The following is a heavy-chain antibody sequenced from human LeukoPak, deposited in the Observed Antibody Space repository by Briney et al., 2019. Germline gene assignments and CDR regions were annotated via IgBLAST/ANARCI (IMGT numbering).Heavy chain of an antibody. J-gene: IGHJ4*02. CDR1: GFTFSRYW. CDR2: ISYDGSNK. Sequence: GGSLRLSCAASGFTFSRYWMSWVRQAPGKGLEWVAVISYDGSNKYYADSVKGRFTISRDNSKNTLYLQMNSLRAEDTAVYYCAKGPISGSYLFDYWGQGTLVTVSS. V-gene: IGHV3-30*18. CDR3: AKGPISGSYLFDY. D-gene: IGHD1-26*01.